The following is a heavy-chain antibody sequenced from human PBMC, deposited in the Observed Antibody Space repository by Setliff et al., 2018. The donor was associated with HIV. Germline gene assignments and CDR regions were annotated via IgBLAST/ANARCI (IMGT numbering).Heavy chain of an antibody. V-gene: IGHV4-4*02. D-gene: IGHD6-19*01. CDR2: IFHSENT. J-gene: IGHJ2*01. CDR1: GGSISSSKW. Sequence: PSETLSLTCTVSGGSISSSKWWSWVRQPPGKGLEWIGEIFHSENTNYNPSLKSRVSISVDKSKNQFSLKVTSVTAADTAVYYCARDKAVRAVAGSFYWYCDLWGRGTLVTVPQ. CDR3: ARDKAVRAVAGSFYWYCDL.